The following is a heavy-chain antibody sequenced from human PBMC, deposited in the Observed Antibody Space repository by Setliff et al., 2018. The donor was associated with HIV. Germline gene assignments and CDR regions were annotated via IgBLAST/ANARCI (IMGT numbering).Heavy chain of an antibody. CDR1: GFTFSSHA. CDR3: ARNTDVDSVYRPFHI. V-gene: IGHV3-23*01. J-gene: IGHJ3*02. D-gene: IGHD1-26*01. CDR2: ISGSESGI. Sequence: GGSLRLSCEVSGFTFSSHAMSWVRQAPGKGLEWVSSISGSESGISYADPVRGRFTISRDNFKNTLYLQMNSLRAEDTAVYYCARNTDVDSVYRPFHIWGQGTMVTVSS.